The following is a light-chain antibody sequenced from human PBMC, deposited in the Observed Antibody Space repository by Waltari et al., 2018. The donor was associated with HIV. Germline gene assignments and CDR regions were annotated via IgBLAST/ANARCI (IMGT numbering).Light chain of an antibody. Sequence: QSALTQPASVSVSPGQSLTISCIVRRRDYVSWYQQHAGKVPKLLIYDVINRPTGISDRFSGSMSGNTASLTISALQVEDEAEYYCASYTHSTTLVLFGGGTKLTVL. CDR3: ASYTHSTTLVL. CDR1: RRDY. J-gene: IGLJ2*01. CDR2: DVI. V-gene: IGLV2-14*03.